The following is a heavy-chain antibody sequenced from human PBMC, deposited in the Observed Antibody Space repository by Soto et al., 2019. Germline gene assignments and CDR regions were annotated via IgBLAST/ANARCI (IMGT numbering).Heavy chain of an antibody. J-gene: IGHJ4*02. CDR3: ARRDTSGFLRYFDN. CDR2: IVPNVGTV. Sequence: SVKVSCKASGGTLSSFINYPINWVRQAPGQGLEWMGGIVPNVGTVNYAQKFQGRVTITADKSTGTAYMEVSSLRSEDTALYYCARRDTSGFLRYFDNWGQGTLVTAPQ. V-gene: IGHV1-69*06. D-gene: IGHD3-3*01. CDR1: GGTLSSFINYP.